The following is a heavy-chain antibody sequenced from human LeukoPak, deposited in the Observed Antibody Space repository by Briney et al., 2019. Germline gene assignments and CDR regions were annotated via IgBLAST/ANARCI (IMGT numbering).Heavy chain of an antibody. D-gene: IGHD5-18*01. CDR2: IYYSGST. CDR3: ARRKGDTAMAYYYYYMDV. CDR1: GGSISSYY. J-gene: IGHJ6*03. V-gene: IGHV4-59*01. Sequence: SETLSLTXTVSGGSISSYYWSWIRQPPGKGLEWIGYIYYSGSTNYNPSLKSRVTISVDTSKNQFSLKLSSVTAADTAVYYCARRKGDTAMAYYYYYMDVWGKGTTVTVSS.